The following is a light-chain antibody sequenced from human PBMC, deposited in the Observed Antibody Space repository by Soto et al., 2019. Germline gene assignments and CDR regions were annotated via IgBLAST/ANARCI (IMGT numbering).Light chain of an antibody. CDR1: QSISSW. J-gene: IGKJ3*01. CDR2: DAS. V-gene: IGKV1-5*01. Sequence: DIQMTQCPSTLSASVGDRVTITCRASQSISSWLAWYQQKPGKAPKLLIYDASSLESGVPSRFSGSGSGTEFTLTISSLQPDDFATYDCQQYNSYSPLTFGPGTKVDIK. CDR3: QQYNSYSPLT.